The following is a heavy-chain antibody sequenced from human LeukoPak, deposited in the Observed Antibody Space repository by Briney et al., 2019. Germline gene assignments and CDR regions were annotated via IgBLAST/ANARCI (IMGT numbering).Heavy chain of an antibody. CDR3: ARAMEFDY. CDR1: GFTFGSYP. J-gene: IGHJ4*02. Sequence: PGGSLRLSCAASGFTFGSYPMNWVRQAPGKGLEWVSIIYSGGGTYYADSVKGRFTISRDNSKNTLYLQMDNLRAEDTAVYYCARAMEFDYWGQGTLVTVSS. D-gene: IGHD3-10*01. V-gene: IGHV3-53*01. CDR2: IYSGGGT.